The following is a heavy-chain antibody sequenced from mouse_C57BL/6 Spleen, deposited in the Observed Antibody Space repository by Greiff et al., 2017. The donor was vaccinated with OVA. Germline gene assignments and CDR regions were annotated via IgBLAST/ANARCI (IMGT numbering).Heavy chain of an antibody. V-gene: IGHV14-3*01. CDR2: IDPANGNT. J-gene: IGHJ2*01. Sequence: VQLKQSVAELVRPGASVKLSCTASGFNIKNTYMHWVKQGPEQGLEWIGRIDPANGNTKYAPKFQGKATITADTSSNTAYLQLSSLTSEDTAIYYCARNYYGSSYPFDYWGQGTTLTVSS. D-gene: IGHD1-1*01. CDR3: ARNYYGSSYPFDY. CDR1: GFNIKNTY.